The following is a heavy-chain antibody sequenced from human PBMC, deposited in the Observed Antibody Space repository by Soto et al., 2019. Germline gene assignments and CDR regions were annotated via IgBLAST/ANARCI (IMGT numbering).Heavy chain of an antibody. CDR2: ISDSGDRT. V-gene: IGHV3-23*01. D-gene: IGHD3-16*02. CDR1: GFTLSMSA. CDR3: VKDRGIIVKAGDVFDV. J-gene: IGHJ3*01. Sequence: EVQLMESGGGLVQPGGSLRLSCASSGFTLSMSAVNWVRQAPGKGLEWVSYISDSGDRTYYADSVKGRFTISRDRSKNTVSLQMDSLRAEDTAVYYCVKDRGIIVKAGDVFDVWGQGTKVTVSS.